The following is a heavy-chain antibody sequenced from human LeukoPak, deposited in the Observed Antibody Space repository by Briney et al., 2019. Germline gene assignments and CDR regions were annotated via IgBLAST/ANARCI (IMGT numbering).Heavy chain of an antibody. V-gene: IGHV1-69*13. J-gene: IGHJ4*02. CDR2: IIPIFGTA. CDR1: GGTFSSYA. Sequence: GASVKVSCKAFGGTFSSYAISWVRQGLGQGLEWMGGIIPIFGTANYAQKFQGRVTITADESTSTAYMELSSLRSEDTAVYYCARDEGYGDYVFGYWGQGTLVTVSS. CDR3: ARDEGYGDYVFGY. D-gene: IGHD4-17*01.